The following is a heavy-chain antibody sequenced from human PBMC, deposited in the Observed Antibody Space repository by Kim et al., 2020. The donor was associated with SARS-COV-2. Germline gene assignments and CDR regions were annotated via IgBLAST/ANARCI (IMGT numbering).Heavy chain of an antibody. J-gene: IGHJ3*02. D-gene: IGHD2-15*01. V-gene: IGHV4-39*01. CDR3: ARLDSAVAATPINDAFDI. Sequence: KSLVTISVDTSRNQFSLKLSSVTAADTAVYYCARLDSAVAATPINDAFDIWGQGTMVTVSS.